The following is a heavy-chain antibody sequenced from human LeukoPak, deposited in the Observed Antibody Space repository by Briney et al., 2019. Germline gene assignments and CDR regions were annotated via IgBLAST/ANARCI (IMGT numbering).Heavy chain of an antibody. CDR1: GGSISGYY. CDR3: ARVPCSGGSCYSALFWYFDL. Sequence: SETLSLTCTVSGGSISGYYWSWIRQPPGKGLEWIGYVFYNGNTKYNPSLKSRVTISVDTSKNQFSLKLSSVTAADTAVYYCARVPCSGGSCYSALFWYFDLWGRGTLVTVSS. CDR2: VFYNGNT. J-gene: IGHJ2*01. D-gene: IGHD2-15*01. V-gene: IGHV4-59*01.